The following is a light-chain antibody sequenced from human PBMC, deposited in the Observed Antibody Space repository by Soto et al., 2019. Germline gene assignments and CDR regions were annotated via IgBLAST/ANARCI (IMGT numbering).Light chain of an antibody. J-gene: IGKJ1*01. CDR3: QQYVFYRGT. CDR1: QSISSW. Sequence: DIRMTQSPSTLSSCGGDRFTISCRASQSISSWLAWYQQKPGKAPKLLIYDASSLESGVPSRFSGSGSGTEFTLTITSLQPDDFATYYCQQYVFYRGTFGQGTKVDI. V-gene: IGKV1-5*01. CDR2: DAS.